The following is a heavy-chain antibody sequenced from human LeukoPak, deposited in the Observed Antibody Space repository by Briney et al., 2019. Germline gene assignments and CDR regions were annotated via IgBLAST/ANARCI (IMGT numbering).Heavy chain of an antibody. CDR3: AKDRKLYYDSSGYYLIVGTEYFQH. J-gene: IGHJ1*01. Sequence: SGGSLRLSCAASGFTFSSYGMHWVRQAPGKGLEWVSAISGSGGSTYYADSVKGRFTISRDNSKNTLYLQMNSLRAEDTAVYYCAKDRKLYYDSSGYYLIVGTEYFQHWGQGTLVTVSS. CDR2: ISGSGGST. V-gene: IGHV3-23*01. CDR1: GFTFSSYG. D-gene: IGHD3-22*01.